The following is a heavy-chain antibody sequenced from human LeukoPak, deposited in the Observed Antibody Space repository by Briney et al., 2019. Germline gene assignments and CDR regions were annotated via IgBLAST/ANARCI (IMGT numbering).Heavy chain of an antibody. CDR1: GYTFTSYY. Sequence: GASVKVSCKASGYTFTSYYMHWVRQAPGQRLEWMGWINVGNGNTKYSQEFQGRVTITRDTSASTAYMELSSLRSEDMAVYYCARNLAVAPHAYYFDYWGQGTLVTVSS. V-gene: IGHV1-3*03. CDR2: INVGNGNT. CDR3: ARNLAVAPHAYYFDY. J-gene: IGHJ4*02. D-gene: IGHD6-19*01.